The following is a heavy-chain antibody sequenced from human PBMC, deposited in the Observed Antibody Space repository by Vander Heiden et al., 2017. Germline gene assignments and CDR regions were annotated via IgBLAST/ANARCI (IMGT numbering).Heavy chain of an antibody. D-gene: IGHD6-13*01. CDR1: VYTFANYD. CDR2: MNPSTREA. Sequence: QVQLVQSAAAVKKLGASVKLSCKASVYTFANYDFHWVRQAPGQGLQWMGWMNPSTREAGNEQKFQGRVTMTRDTSISTAYMELSNLKSEDTAVYFCAKGRGSSSWYRDFWGQGTLVTVSS. V-gene: IGHV1-8*02. CDR3: AKGRGSSSWYRDF. J-gene: IGHJ4*02.